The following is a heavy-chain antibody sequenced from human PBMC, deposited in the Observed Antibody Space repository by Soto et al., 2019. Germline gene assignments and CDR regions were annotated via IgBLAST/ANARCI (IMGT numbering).Heavy chain of an antibody. CDR1: RCSISSYY. Sequence: SETLSLTCTVSRCSISSYYWSWIRQPPGEGLEWIGYIYHSGSTYYNPSFKSRVTISIDRSKNQFSLKLSSVTAADTAVYYCAAGGGLPRYYWGQGTLVTVSS. D-gene: IGHD5-12*01. J-gene: IGHJ4*02. CDR2: IYHSGST. V-gene: IGHV4-59*04. CDR3: AAGGGLPRYY.